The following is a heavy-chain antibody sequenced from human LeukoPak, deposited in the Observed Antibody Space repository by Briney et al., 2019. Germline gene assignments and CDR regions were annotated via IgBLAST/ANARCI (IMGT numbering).Heavy chain of an antibody. CDR1: GGTFSSYA. CDR3: ARGLGGIRYGDYYSFDI. J-gene: IGHJ3*02. V-gene: IGHV1-69*06. CDR2: IIPIFGTA. D-gene: IGHD4-17*01. Sequence: GASVRVSCKASGGTFSSYAISWVRQAPGQGLEWMGGIIPIFGTANYAQKFEGRVTITADKSTSTAYMELSSLRSEDTAVYYCARGLGGIRYGDYYSFDIWGQGTMVTVSS.